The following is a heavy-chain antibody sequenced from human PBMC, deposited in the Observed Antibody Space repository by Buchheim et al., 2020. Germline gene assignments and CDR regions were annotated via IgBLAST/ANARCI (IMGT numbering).Heavy chain of an antibody. D-gene: IGHD3-22*01. CDR2: TYYSGTT. Sequence: QVQLQESGPGLVKPSQTLSLTCTVSGGSVSSSYYYWSWIRQHPGKGLEWIGYTYYSGTTYFNPSLEGPVTISVDTSKNQFSLNLSSVTAADTAVYYCARDSYDSSGLDAFDIWGQGT. V-gene: IGHV4-31*01. J-gene: IGHJ3*02. CDR1: GGSVSSSYYY. CDR3: ARDSYDSSGLDAFDI.